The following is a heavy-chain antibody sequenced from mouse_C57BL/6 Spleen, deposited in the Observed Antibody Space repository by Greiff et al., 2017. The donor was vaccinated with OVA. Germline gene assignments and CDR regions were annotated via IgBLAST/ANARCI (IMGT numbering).Heavy chain of an antibody. J-gene: IGHJ4*01. V-gene: IGHV1-19*01. D-gene: IGHD2-1*01. CDR3: ARRCNYYAMDY. Sequence: EVKLQESGPVLVKPGASVKMSCKASGYTFTDYYMNWVKQSHGKSLEWIGVINPYNGGTSYNQKFKGKATLTVDKSSSTAYMELNSLTSEDSAVYYCARRCNYYAMDYWGQGTSVTVSS. CDR1: GYTFTDYY. CDR2: INPYNGGT.